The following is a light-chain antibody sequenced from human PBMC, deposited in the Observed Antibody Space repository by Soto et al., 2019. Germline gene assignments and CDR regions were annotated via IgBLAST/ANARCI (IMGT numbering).Light chain of an antibody. CDR1: QSINNW. V-gene: IGKV1-5*03. CDR2: EAS. Sequence: DIQMTQSPYTLSASVGDRVTITCRASQSINNWLAWYQQKPGKAPKLLIYEASSLLSGVPSRFSGSGSGTEFTLTISSLQPDDFADYYCQQYDSDSSTFGQGTKLDI. CDR3: QQYDSDSST. J-gene: IGKJ2*01.